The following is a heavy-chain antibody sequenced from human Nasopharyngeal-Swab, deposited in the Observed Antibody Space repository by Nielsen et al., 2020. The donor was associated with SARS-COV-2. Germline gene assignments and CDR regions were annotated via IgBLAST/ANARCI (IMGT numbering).Heavy chain of an antibody. Sequence: RGKGLEWIGSIYYSGSTYYNPSLKSRVTISVDTSKNQFSLKLSSVTAADTAVYYCARHLSHDYGDPETYYYFDYWGQGTLVTVSS. V-gene: IGHV4-39*01. J-gene: IGHJ4*02. D-gene: IGHD4-17*01. CDR2: IYYSGST. CDR3: ARHLSHDYGDPETYYYFDY.